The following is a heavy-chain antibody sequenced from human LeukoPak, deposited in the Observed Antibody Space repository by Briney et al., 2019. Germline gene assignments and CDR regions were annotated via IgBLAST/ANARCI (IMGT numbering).Heavy chain of an antibody. CDR2: ISGSGGIT. CDR1: GFTFSSYA. J-gene: IGHJ4*02. CDR3: AKEFHPASSHMITFGGVETASDY. D-gene: IGHD3-16*01. V-gene: IGHV3-23*01. Sequence: GGSLRLSCAASGFTFSSYAMSWVRQAPGKGLEWVSAISGSGGITYYADSVKGRFTISRDNSKNTLYLQMNSLRAEDTAVYYCAKEFHPASSHMITFGGVETASDYWGQGTLVTVSS.